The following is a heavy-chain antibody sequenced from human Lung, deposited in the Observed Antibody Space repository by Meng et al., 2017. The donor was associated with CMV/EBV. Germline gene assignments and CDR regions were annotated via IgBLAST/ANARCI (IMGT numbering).Heavy chain of an antibody. J-gene: IGHJ6*02. D-gene: IGHD3-22*01. CDR1: GFTFNTYA. CDR2: ISYDGSNK. V-gene: IGHV3-30*04. Sequence: GGXXRLSCAASGFTFNTYAMHWVRQAPGKGLEWVAVISYDGSNKYTADSVQGRLTISRDNSKNNLYLQMNSLTVEDTAVYYCVRDQGGESMIAVLIERFGMDVXGQGXTVTVSS. CDR3: VRDQGGESMIAVLIERFGMDV.